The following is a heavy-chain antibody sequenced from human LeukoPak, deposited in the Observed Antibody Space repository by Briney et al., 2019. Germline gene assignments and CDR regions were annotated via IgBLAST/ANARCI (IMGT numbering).Heavy chain of an antibody. CDR1: GYTFTDYY. D-gene: IGHD3-16*01. V-gene: IGHV1-2*02. CDR2: INPNSGGT. Sequence: ASVKVSCKASGYTFTDYYIHWVRQAPGQGLEYMGWINPNSGGTNYAQKFQGRVTMTRDTSINRVYMELSRLRSDDTAVYYCARDPNAVEGYYGYFGYWGQGTLVTVSS. J-gene: IGHJ4*02. CDR3: ARDPNAVEGYYGYFGY.